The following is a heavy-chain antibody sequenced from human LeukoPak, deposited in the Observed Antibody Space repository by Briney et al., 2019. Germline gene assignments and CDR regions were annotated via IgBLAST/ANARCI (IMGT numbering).Heavy chain of an antibody. V-gene: IGHV4-59*01. CDR3: ARSTVDTAMVLGY. Sequence: PSETLSLTCTVSGDSISTYYWSWVRQPPGKGLEWIGYIYYGGNTNYNPSLKSRVTISVDTSKNQFSLKLSSVTAVDTAVYYCARSTVDTAMVLGYWGQGTLITVSS. J-gene: IGHJ4*02. CDR2: IYYGGNT. D-gene: IGHD5-18*01. CDR1: GDSISTYY.